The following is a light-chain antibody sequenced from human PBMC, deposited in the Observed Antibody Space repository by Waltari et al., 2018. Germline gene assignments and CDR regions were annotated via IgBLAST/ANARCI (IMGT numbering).Light chain of an antibody. CDR1: NSDVGSYNL. CDR2: EGY. J-gene: IGLJ1*01. V-gene: IGLV2-23*03. Sequence: QSALTQPASVSGSPGQSITLPCTGTNSDVGSYNLASWYQQPPGKAPKLIIYEGYKRPSGVSNRFSGSKSGNTASLTISGLQAEDEADYYCCSYAGSSIFDVFGSGTTVTVL. CDR3: CSYAGSSIFDV.